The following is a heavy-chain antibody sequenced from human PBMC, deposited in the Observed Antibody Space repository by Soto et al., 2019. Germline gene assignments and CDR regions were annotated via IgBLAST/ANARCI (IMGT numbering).Heavy chain of an antibody. CDR3: ANGGQAMVRLRGCEYYGMAV. V-gene: IGHV3-30*18. Sequence: QVQLVESGGGVVQPGRSLRLSCAASGFTFSSYGMHWVRQAPGKGLEWVAVISYEGSNKSYADSVKGRITISRDNSKNTLYPQRNILRAEDTAVYYCANGGQAMVRLRGCEYYGMAVWGQGATVTVSS. CDR2: ISYEGSNK. CDR1: GFTFSSYG. J-gene: IGHJ6*02. D-gene: IGHD5-18*01.